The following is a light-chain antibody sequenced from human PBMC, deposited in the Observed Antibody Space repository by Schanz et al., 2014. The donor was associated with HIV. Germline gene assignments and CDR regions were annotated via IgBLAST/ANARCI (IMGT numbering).Light chain of an antibody. CDR2: EGS. CDR1: SSDVGSYNL. V-gene: IGLV2-14*02. J-gene: IGLJ2*01. CDR3: IAYTSDTVL. Sequence: QSALTQPASVSGSPGQSITISCTGTSSDVGSYNLVSWYQQHPGKAPKLMIYEGSKRPSGVSNRFSGSKSDNTASLTISGLQPEDEADYYCIAYTSDTVLFGGGTKVTVL.